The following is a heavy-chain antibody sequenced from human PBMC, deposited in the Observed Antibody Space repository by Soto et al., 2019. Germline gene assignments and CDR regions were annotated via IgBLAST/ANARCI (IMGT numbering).Heavy chain of an antibody. Sequence: QVHLVQSGAEVKKPGSSVKVSCKASGDTSGNFAMTWVRQAPGQGLEWMGGIIPIFGTTNSAQKFQGRVTFTADKSARTAYMELDSLTSEDTAVYYCATEIGKYQSSGQSWLDPWGQGTLITVSS. CDR3: ATEIGKYQSSGQSWLDP. CDR1: GDTSGNFA. CDR2: IIPIFGTT. V-gene: IGHV1-69*06. J-gene: IGHJ5*02. D-gene: IGHD6-25*01.